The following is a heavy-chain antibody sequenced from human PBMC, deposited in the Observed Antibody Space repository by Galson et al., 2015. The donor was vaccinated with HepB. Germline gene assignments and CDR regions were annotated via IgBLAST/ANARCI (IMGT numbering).Heavy chain of an antibody. J-gene: IGHJ6*03. V-gene: IGHV4-34*01. CDR3: ARLVAVVVSSGRHHRHPYMDV. CDR2: VKHSGAT. D-gene: IGHD2-2*01. CDR1: GGSFSGYY. Sequence: SETLSLTCAVYGGSFSGYYWSWIRQPPEKGLEWIGEVKHSGATHYNSSLKSRVTISVDTSKNQFSLKLSSVTAADTGVYYCARLVAVVVSSGRHHRHPYMDVWGKGTTVTVSS.